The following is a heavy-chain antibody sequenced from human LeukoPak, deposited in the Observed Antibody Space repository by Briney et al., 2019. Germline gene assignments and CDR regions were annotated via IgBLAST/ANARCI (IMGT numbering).Heavy chain of an antibody. V-gene: IGHV1-2*02. CDR3: ARSYCSSTSCYIPLDY. CDR1: GHTFTGYY. CDR2: INPNSGGT. D-gene: IGHD2-2*02. Sequence: GASVKVSCKASGHTFTGYYMHWVRQAPGQGLEWMGWINPNSGGTNYAQKFQGRVTMTRDTSISTAYMELSRLRSDDTAVYYCARSYCSSTSCYIPLDYWGQGTLVTVSS. J-gene: IGHJ4*02.